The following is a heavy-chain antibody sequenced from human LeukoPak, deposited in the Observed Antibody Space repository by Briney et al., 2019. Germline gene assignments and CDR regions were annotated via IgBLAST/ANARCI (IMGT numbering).Heavy chain of an antibody. CDR1: GYSFTSYW. Sequence: GESLEISCKGSGYSFTSYWISWVRQMPGKGLEWMGRIDPSDSYTNYSPSFQGHVTISADKSISTAYLQWSSLKASDTAMYYCARDGIAAAESDYWGQGTLVTASS. CDR3: ARDGIAAAESDY. J-gene: IGHJ4*02. V-gene: IGHV5-10-1*01. D-gene: IGHD6-13*01. CDR2: IDPSDSYT.